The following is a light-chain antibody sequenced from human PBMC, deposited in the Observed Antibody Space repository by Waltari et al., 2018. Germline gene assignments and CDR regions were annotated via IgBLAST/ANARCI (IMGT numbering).Light chain of an antibody. CDR2: RTA. CDR3: QQYGSPLLS. J-gene: IGKJ1*01. Sequence: EIVLTQSPDTLSLSPGERATLSCRASQPLSSSYLAWYQQKPGQAPRLLFYRTASRATGIPDRFSGSVSGTDFSLTINRLEPEDSAVYYCQQYGSPLLSFGQGTKVEIK. CDR1: QPLSSSY. V-gene: IGKV3-20*01.